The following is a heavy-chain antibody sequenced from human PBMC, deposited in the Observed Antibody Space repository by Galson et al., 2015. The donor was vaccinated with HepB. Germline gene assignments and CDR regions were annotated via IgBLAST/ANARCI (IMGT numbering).Heavy chain of an antibody. D-gene: IGHD1-26*01. J-gene: IGHJ4*02. CDR1: GFTFSSYG. CDR3: AKDKGGALDH. V-gene: IGHV3-30*18. Sequence: SLRLSCAASGFTFSSYGMHWVRQAPGKGLEWVAVISYDGSNKYYADSVKGRFTISRDNSKNTLYLQMNSLRAEDTAVYYCAKDKGGALDHWGQGTLVTVPS. CDR2: ISYDGSNK.